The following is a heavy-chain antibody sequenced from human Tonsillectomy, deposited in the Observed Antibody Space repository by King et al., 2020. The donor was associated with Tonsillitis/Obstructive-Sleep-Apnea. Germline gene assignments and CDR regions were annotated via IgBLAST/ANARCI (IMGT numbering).Heavy chain of an antibody. CDR2: FDPEDGEI. Sequence: QLVQSGAEVKKPGASVKVSCKVSGYTLTELSMHWVRQAPGKGLEWMGGFDPEDGEIIYSQKFQGRVTMTEDTSTDTAYMELSSLRSEDTAVYYCATVDHCSGGFCYFFDYWGQGTLVTVSS. D-gene: IGHD2-15*01. J-gene: IGHJ4*02. V-gene: IGHV1-24*01. CDR3: ATVDHCSGGFCYFFDY. CDR1: GYTLTELS.